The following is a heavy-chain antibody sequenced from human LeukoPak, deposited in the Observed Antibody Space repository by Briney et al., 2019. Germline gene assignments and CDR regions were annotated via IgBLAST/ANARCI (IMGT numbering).Heavy chain of an antibody. J-gene: IGHJ4*02. CDR3: ARENYYRIGRFDRAYLDD. V-gene: IGHV1-18*01. CDR1: GYTFTSYG. CDR2: ISAYNGNT. Sequence: ASVKVSCKASGYTFTSYGISWVRQAPGQGLEWMGWISAYNGNTNYAQKLQGRVTMTTDTSTSTAYMELRSLRSDDTAIYYCARENYYRIGRFDRAYLDDWGQGTLVTVSS. D-gene: IGHD3-10*01.